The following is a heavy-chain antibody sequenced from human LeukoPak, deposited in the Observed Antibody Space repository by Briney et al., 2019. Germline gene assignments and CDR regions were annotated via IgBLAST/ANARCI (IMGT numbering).Heavy chain of an antibody. CDR2: IYYSGST. D-gene: IGHD2-21*02. V-gene: IGHV4-39*07. Sequence: SETLSLACTVSGGSISSSSYYWGWIRQPPGKGLEWIGSIYYSGSTYYNPSLKSRVTISVDTSKNQFSLKLSSVTAANTAVYYCARGVTATWNYYYYYYMDVWGKGTTVTVSS. CDR3: ARGVTATWNYYYYYYMDV. CDR1: GGSISSSSYY. J-gene: IGHJ6*03.